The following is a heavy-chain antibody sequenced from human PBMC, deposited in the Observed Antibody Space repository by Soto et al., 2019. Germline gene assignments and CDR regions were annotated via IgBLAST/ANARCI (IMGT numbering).Heavy chain of an antibody. Sequence: GGSLRLSCAASGFPVSSNYMSWVRQAPGKGLEWVSVIYIGGSTYYADSVKGRFTISRDNSKNTLYLQMNSLRAEDTAVYYCAREGYYGDYCWGQGTLVTVSS. CDR2: IYIGGST. CDR1: GFPVSSNY. CDR3: AREGYYGDYC. V-gene: IGHV3-53*01. J-gene: IGHJ4*02. D-gene: IGHD4-17*01.